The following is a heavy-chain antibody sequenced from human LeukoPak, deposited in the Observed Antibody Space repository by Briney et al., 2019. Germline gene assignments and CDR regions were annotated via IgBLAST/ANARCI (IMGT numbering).Heavy chain of an antibody. Sequence: SETLSLTCVVYGGSFSGYYWSWTRLSPGKGLEWIGEINHSGSANYNVSLKSRVTTSVDTSKNQFSLKLSPVTAADTAVYYCARGDYYYMDVWGKGTTVTVSS. CDR1: GGSFSGYY. CDR3: ARGDYYYMDV. CDR2: INHSGSA. J-gene: IGHJ6*03. V-gene: IGHV4-34*01.